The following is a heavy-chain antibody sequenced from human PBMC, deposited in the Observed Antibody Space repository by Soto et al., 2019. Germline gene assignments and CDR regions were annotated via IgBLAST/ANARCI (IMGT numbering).Heavy chain of an antibody. D-gene: IGHD3-22*01. Sequence: SETLSLTCLVSGGSISSGGYYWSWILQHPGKGLEWIGYIYYSGSTYYNPSLKSRVTISVDTSKNQFSLKLSSVTAADTAVYYCARDSTPYYYDSSDAFDIWGQGTMVT. CDR3: ARDSTPYYYDSSDAFDI. CDR2: IYYSGST. V-gene: IGHV4-31*03. J-gene: IGHJ3*02. CDR1: GGSISSGGYY.